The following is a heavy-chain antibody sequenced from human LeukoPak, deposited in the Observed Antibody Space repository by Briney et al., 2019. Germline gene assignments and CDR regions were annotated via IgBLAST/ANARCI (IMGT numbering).Heavy chain of an antibody. CDR2: IYYSGST. V-gene: IGHV4-59*11. CDR1: DVSLSCLF. CDR3: ARERYYDSSGYYDY. D-gene: IGHD3-22*01. Sequence: PPETLSLTCTVSDVSLSCLFWSWVAPPPGQGLEGIGYIYYSGSTNYNPSLKSRVTISVDTSKNQFSLKLSSVTAADTAVYYCARERYYDSSGYYDYWGQGTLVTVSS. J-gene: IGHJ4*02.